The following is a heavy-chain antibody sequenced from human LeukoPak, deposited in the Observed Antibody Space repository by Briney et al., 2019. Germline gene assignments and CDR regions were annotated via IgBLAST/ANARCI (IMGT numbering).Heavy chain of an antibody. V-gene: IGHV4-31*03. CDR3: AGLYSGSYPYRRSFDY. CDR2: IYYSGST. CDR1: GGSIRSGGYY. Sequence: SETLSLTCTVSGGSIRSGGYYWSWIRQHPGKGLEWIGYIYYSGSTYYNPSLKSRVTISVDTSKNQFSLKLSSVTAADTAVYYCAGLYSGSYPYRRSFDYWGQGTLVTVSS. J-gene: IGHJ4*02. D-gene: IGHD1-26*01.